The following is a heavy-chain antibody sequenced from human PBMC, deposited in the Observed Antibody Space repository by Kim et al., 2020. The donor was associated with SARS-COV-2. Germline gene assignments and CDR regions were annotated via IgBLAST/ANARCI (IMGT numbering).Heavy chain of an antibody. Sequence: GGSLRLSCAASGFTFSSYSMNWVRQAPGKGLEWVSYISSSSSTIYYADSVKGRFTISRDNAKNSLYLQMNSLRAEDTAVYYCARVSEGQLVRWFDPWGQGTLVTVSS. D-gene: IGHD6-13*01. J-gene: IGHJ5*02. CDR2: ISSSSSTI. V-gene: IGHV3-48*04. CDR1: GFTFSSYS. CDR3: ARVSEGQLVRWFDP.